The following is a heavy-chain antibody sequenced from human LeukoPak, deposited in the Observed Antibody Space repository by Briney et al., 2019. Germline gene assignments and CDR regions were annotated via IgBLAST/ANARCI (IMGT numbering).Heavy chain of an antibody. J-gene: IGHJ5*02. CDR2: ISAYNGNT. CDR3: ARAKYSSSWYGWFDP. Sequence: RASVKVSCKASGYTFTSYGISWVRQAPGQGLEWMGWISAYNGNTNYAQKLQGRATMTTDTSTSTAYMELRSLRSDDTAVYYCARAKYSSSWYGWFDPWGQGTLVTVSS. V-gene: IGHV1-18*01. D-gene: IGHD6-13*01. CDR1: GYTFTSYG.